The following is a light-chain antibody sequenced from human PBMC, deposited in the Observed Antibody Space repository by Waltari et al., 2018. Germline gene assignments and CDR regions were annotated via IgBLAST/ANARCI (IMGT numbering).Light chain of an antibody. CDR1: QNIGRY. Sequence: EIVLTQSPGTLSLSPGERATLSCRASQNIGRYLIWYQQKPGQAPRLLIYGASSRAAGIPDRVSGSGSGTDFSLTISRLEPEDFAVYYCQNHERLPAVFGQGTKVEIK. CDR2: GAS. V-gene: IGKV3-20*01. CDR3: QNHERLPAV. J-gene: IGKJ1*01.